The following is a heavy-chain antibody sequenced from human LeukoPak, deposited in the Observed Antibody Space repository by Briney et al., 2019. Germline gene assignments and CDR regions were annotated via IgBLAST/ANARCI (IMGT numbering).Heavy chain of an antibody. D-gene: IGHD2-15*01. V-gene: IGHV3-48*03. CDR3: ARDTRLDY. CDR1: GFTFNSYA. Sequence: GGSLRLSCAASGFTFNSYAIYWVRQAPGKGLEWVSYISSSGSTIYYADSVKGRFTISRDNAKNSLYLHMNSLRAEDTAVYYCARDTRLDYWGQGTLVTVSS. J-gene: IGHJ4*02. CDR2: ISSSGSTI.